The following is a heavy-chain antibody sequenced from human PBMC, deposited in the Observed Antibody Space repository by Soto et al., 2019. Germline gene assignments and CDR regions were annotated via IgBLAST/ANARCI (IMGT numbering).Heavy chain of an antibody. Sequence: EVQLVESGGGLVKPGGSLRLSCAASGFTFSTYSMNWVRQAPGKGLEWVSSISSSSSYIYYADSVKGRFTISRDNAKNSLNLQMNSLRADDTAVYYCASPEYYYDTSGWYYWGQGTLVTVSS. CDR1: GFTFSTYS. CDR3: ASPEYYYDTSGWYY. D-gene: IGHD3-22*01. J-gene: IGHJ4*02. V-gene: IGHV3-21*01. CDR2: ISSSSSYI.